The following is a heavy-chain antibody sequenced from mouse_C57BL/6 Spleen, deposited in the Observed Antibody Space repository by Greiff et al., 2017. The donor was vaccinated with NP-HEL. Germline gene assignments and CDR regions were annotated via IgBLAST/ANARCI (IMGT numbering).Heavy chain of an antibody. V-gene: IGHV1-52*01. CDR3: AGGYYGSSPWFAY. CDR1: GYTFTSYW. Sequence: VQLQQPGAELVRPGSSVKLSCKASGYTFTSYWMHWVKQRPIQGLEWIGNIDPSDSETHYNQKFKDKATLTVDKSSSTAYMQLSSLTSEDSAVYCCAGGYYGSSPWFAYWGQGTLVTVSA. J-gene: IGHJ3*01. CDR2: IDPSDSET. D-gene: IGHD1-1*01.